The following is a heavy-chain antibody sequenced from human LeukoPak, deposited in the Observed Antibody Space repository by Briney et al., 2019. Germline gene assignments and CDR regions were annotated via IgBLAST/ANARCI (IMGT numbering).Heavy chain of an antibody. CDR2: IKSKTVGGTT. CDR3: TTVIHSSSWNGRDY. CDR1: GFTFSSYA. J-gene: IGHJ4*02. D-gene: IGHD6-13*01. Sequence: AGGSLKLSCAASGFTFSSYAMTWVRQAPGKGLEWVGRIKSKTVGGTTDYAAPVKGRFTISRDDSKNTLYLQMNSLKTEDTAVYYCTTVIHSSSWNGRDYWGQGTLVTVSS. V-gene: IGHV3-15*01.